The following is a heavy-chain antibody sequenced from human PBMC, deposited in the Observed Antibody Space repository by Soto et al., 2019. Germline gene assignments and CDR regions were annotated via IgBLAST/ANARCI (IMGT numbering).Heavy chain of an antibody. CDR3: ARDGVGSTTYIGYFDY. J-gene: IGHJ4*02. CDR1: GFTFSGYG. D-gene: IGHD1-26*01. CDR2: TRHDGSNT. Sequence: QVQLVESGGGVVQPGRSLRLSCAASGFTFSGYGMHWVRQAPGKGLEWVAVTRHDGSNTYYADSVRGRFTISRDNSNKMLYLQMNSLRAEVTAVYYCARDGVGSTTYIGYFDYWGQGTLVTVSS. V-gene: IGHV3-33*01.